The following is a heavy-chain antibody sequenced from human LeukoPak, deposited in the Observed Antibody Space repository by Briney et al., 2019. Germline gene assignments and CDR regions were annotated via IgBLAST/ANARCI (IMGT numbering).Heavy chain of an antibody. D-gene: IGHD6-13*01. V-gene: IGHV3-7*01. CDR3: TREGILAGVDY. CDR1: GFTFSSDW. J-gene: IGHJ4*02. Sequence: QPGGSLRLSCAASGFTFSSDWMTCVRQIPGKGLEWVANINGDGSEKYYVDSVKGRFTISRDNAKNSLYLQMNSLRAEDTAVYYCTREGILAGVDYWGQGTLVTVSS. CDR2: INGDGSEK.